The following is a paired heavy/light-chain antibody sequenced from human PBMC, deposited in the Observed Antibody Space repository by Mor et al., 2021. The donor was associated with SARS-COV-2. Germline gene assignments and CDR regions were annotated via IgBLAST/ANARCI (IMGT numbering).Heavy chain of an antibody. CDR3: ARMSTETTLGHRGRPLGWFDP. CDR1: GFSLSTSGVG. D-gene: IGHD4-17*01. CDR2: IYWNDDN. J-gene: IGHJ5*02. V-gene: IGHV2-5*01. Sequence: QITLKESGPTLVKPTQTLTLTCTFSGFSLSTSGVGVGWIRQPPGKALEWLALIYWNDDNRYSPSLKRRLTITKDTSKNQVVLTLTNMDPVDTATYYCARMSTETTLGHRGRPLGWFDPWGQGTLVTVSS.
Light chain of an antibody. CDR2: WAS. Sequence: DIVMTQSPDSLAMSLGERATINCKSSQSVLYSSNNKNYLAWYQQKPGQPPKLLIYWASTRESGVPDRFSGSGSGTDFTLTISSLQAEDVAVYYCQQYYSTVPLTFGGGTKVEIK. J-gene: IGKJ4*01. CDR1: QSVLYSSNNKNY. V-gene: IGKV4-1*01. CDR3: QQYYSTVPLT.